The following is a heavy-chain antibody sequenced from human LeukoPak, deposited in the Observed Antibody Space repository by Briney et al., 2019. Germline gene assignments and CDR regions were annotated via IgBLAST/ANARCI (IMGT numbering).Heavy chain of an antibody. CDR2: MNPNSGNT. Sequence: ASVKVSCKASGYTFTSYDINWVRQATGQGLEWMGWMNPNSGNTGYAQKFQGRVTMTRNTSISTAYMELSSLRSEDTAVYYCARRMTYSGYDIVLSDYWGQGTLVTVSS. V-gene: IGHV1-8*01. D-gene: IGHD5-12*01. CDR3: ARRMTYSGYDIVLSDY. J-gene: IGHJ4*02. CDR1: GYTFTSYD.